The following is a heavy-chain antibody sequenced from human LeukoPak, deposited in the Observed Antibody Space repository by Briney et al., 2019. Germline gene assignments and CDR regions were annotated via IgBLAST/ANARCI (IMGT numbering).Heavy chain of an antibody. V-gene: IGHV4-59*02. D-gene: IGHD6-19*01. CDR3: ASLRKAGSGWYLRGAFDI. CDR1: GGSVSSNY. CDR2: IYHSGYA. Sequence: PAETLSLTCSVSGGSVSSNYWAWLRQPPGKGPKWIGYIYHSGYAKYNPSFKSRVTMSVDTSKSQFSLQLTSVTAADTAVYYCASLRKAGSGWYLRGAFDIWGQGTMVTVSS. J-gene: IGHJ3*02.